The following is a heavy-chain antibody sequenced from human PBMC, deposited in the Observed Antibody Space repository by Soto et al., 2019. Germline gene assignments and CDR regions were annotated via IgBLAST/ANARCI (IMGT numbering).Heavy chain of an antibody. CDR3: AKDPHDYGDYVPFDS. D-gene: IGHD4-17*01. J-gene: IGHJ4*02. Sequence: LXLSCASSGFTFSSYAMSWVRQAPGKGLEWVSAISGSGGSTYYADSVKGRFTISRDNSKNTLYLQMNSLRAEDTAVYYCAKDPHDYGDYVPFDSWGQGTLVTVSS. V-gene: IGHV3-23*01. CDR1: GFTFSSYA. CDR2: ISGSGGST.